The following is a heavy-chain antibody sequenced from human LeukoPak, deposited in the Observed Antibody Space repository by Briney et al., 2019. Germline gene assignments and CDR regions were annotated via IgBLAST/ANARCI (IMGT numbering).Heavy chain of an antibody. D-gene: IGHD3-10*01. CDR2: IYYSGST. Sequence: ASETLSLTCTVSGGSISSYYWSWIRQPPGKGLEWIGYIYYSGSTNYNPSLKSRVTISVDTSKNQFSLKLSSVTAADTAVYYCARDSGYDSGSYYTRGSHYYYYYGMDVWGQGTTVTVSS. V-gene: IGHV4-59*01. J-gene: IGHJ6*02. CDR3: ARDSGYDSGSYYTRGSHYYYYYGMDV. CDR1: GGSISSYY.